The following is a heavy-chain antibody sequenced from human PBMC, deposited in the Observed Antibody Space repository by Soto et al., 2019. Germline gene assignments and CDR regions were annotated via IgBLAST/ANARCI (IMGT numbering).Heavy chain of an antibody. CDR2: IYHSGST. D-gene: IGHD2-2*03. CDR3: AREGNLGRWIQPLDS. J-gene: IGHJ4*02. CDR1: GGSISSGGYS. V-gene: IGHV4-30-2*01. Sequence: SETLSLTCAVSGGSISSGGYSWSWIRQPPGKGLEWIGYIYHSGSTYYNPSLKSRVTISVDRSKNQFSLKLSSVTAADTAVYFCAREGNLGRWIQPLDSWGQGTLVTGSS.